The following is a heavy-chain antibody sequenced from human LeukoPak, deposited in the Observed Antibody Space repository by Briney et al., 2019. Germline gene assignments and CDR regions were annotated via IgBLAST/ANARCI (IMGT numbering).Heavy chain of an antibody. J-gene: IGHJ5*02. CDR1: GFTFSSYA. D-gene: IGHD2-8*01. CDR3: ARVSGFCTNGVCPSFDP. V-gene: IGHV3-30-3*01. Sequence: GRSLRLSCAASGFTFSSYAMHWVRQAPGKGLEWVAVISYVGSNKYYADSVKGRFTISRDNSKNTLYLQMNSLRAEDTAVYYCARVSGFCTNGVCPSFDPWGQGTLVTVSS. CDR2: ISYVGSNK.